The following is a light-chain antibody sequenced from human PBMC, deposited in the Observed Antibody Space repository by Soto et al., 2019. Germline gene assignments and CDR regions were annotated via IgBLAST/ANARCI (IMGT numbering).Light chain of an antibody. V-gene: IGKV1-12*01. CDR2: AAS. CDR1: QSVSIL. J-gene: IGKJ5*01. CDR3: QHADSFPLIT. Sequence: MTHSPATLSVSPLEIATLSFRASQSVSILLAWYQQKPGKAPKLLIYAASSLQSGVPSRFSGSGSGTDFTLTISSLQPEDFATYYCQHADSFPLITFGQGTRLEIK.